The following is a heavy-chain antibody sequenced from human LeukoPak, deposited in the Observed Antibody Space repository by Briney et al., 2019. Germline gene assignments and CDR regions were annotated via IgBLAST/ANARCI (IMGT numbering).Heavy chain of an antibody. CDR2: ISSDGSTT. CDR3: VRGYSGTYRIDY. Sequence: GGSLRLSCEASGFTFSSYWMHWVRQAPGEGLVWVSRISSDGSTTTYADSVQGRLIISRDKAKNTLYLQMKSLRAEDSAVYYCVRGYSGTYRIDYWGQGTLVTVSS. V-gene: IGHV3-74*01. D-gene: IGHD1-26*01. CDR1: GFTFSSYW. J-gene: IGHJ4*02.